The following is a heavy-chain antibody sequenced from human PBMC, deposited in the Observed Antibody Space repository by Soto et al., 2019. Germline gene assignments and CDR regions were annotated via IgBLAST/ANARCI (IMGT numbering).Heavy chain of an antibody. Sequence: SETLSLTCAVYGGSFSGYYWSWIRQPPGEGLEWLGEINHSGSTNYNPSLKSRVTISVDTSKNQFSLKLSSVTAADTAVYYCGRVRRIFYGFDPWGQGTLVTVSS. J-gene: IGHJ5*02. V-gene: IGHV4-34*01. CDR1: GGSFSGYY. CDR3: GRVRRIFYGFDP. D-gene: IGHD2-15*01. CDR2: INHSGST.